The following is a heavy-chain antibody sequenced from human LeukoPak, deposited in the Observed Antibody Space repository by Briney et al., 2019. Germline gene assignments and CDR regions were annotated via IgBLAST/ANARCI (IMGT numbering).Heavy chain of an antibody. CDR1: GFTVSSNY. Sequence: PGGSLRLSCAASGFTVSSNYMSWVRQAPGKGLEWVSVIYSGGSTYYADSVKGRFTISRDNSKNTLYLQTNSLRAEDTAVYYCARVKKQQYYANGDNWFDPWGQGTLVTVSS. CDR3: ARVKKQQYYANGDNWFDP. V-gene: IGHV3-66*02. D-gene: IGHD3-10*01. CDR2: IYSGGST. J-gene: IGHJ5*02.